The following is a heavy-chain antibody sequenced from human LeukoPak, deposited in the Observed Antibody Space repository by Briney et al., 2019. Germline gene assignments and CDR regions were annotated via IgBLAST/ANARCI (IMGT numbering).Heavy chain of an antibody. CDR1: GFNFISYS. Sequence: GGSLRLSCAASGFNFISYSINWVRQAPGKGPEWVSSISSSSVYIYYADSVKGRFTISRDNAKSSLYLQMSSLRAEYTAVYYCARAMVRGVNDYWGQGTLVTVSS. CDR2: ISSSSVYI. J-gene: IGHJ4*02. V-gene: IGHV3-21*01. CDR3: ARAMVRGVNDY. D-gene: IGHD3-10*01.